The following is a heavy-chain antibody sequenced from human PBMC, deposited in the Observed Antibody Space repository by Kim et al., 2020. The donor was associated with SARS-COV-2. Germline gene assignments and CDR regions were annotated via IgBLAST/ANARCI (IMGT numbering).Heavy chain of an antibody. CDR1: GFTLSDYY. J-gene: IGHJ4*02. V-gene: IGHV3-72*01. CDR3: SRDGSADY. CDR2: TRNKVKGYTT. Sequence: GGSLRLSCAASGFTLSDYYMDWVRQAPRKGLEWVGRTRNKVKGYTTSYAASVKVRFTISRDDSKTSVYLQMNNLKTEDTAVYYCSRDGSADYWGQGTLVT.